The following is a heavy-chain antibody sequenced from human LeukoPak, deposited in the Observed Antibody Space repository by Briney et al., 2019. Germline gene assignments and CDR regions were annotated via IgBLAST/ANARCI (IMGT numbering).Heavy chain of an antibody. J-gene: IGHJ5*02. Sequence: PGGSLRLSCAASGFTFSDYYMSWIRQAPGKGLEWVSYISSSGSTIYYADSVKGRFTISRDNAKNSLYLQMNSLRAEDTAVYYCARDLEYYYDSGQVRWFDPWGRGTLVTVSS. CDR1: GFTFSDYY. V-gene: IGHV3-11*01. CDR2: ISSSGSTI. D-gene: IGHD3-22*01. CDR3: ARDLEYYYDSGQVRWFDP.